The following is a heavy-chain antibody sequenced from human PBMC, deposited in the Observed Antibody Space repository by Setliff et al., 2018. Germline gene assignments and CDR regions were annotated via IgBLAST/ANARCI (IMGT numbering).Heavy chain of an antibody. CDR2: INPSGGLT. V-gene: IGHV1-46*03. CDR3: ARDRYYNSWSGTSITAPHDAFDI. Sequence: ASVKVSCKASGGSFSNHGFTWVRQAPGQGLEWMGIINPSGGLTRYAQKFQGRVTMTRDTSTSTVYMEVSSLRSEDTAVYYCARDRYYNSWSGTSITAPHDAFDIWGQGTMVTVSS. CDR1: GGSFSNHG. J-gene: IGHJ3*02. D-gene: IGHD3-3*01.